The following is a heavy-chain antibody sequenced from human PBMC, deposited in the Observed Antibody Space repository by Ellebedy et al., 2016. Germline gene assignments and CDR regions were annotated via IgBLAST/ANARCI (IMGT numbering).Heavy chain of an antibody. J-gene: IGHJ6*03. Sequence: GGSLRLSXAASGFTFSDYYMSWIRQAPGKGLEWVSYISSSGSTIYYADSVKGRFTISRDNSKNTLYLQMNSLRAEDTAVYYCAKRGDSSSSGYYHYVDVWGKGTTVTVSS. V-gene: IGHV3-11*04. CDR1: GFTFSDYY. D-gene: IGHD6-6*01. CDR2: ISSSGSTI. CDR3: AKRGDSSSSGYYHYVDV.